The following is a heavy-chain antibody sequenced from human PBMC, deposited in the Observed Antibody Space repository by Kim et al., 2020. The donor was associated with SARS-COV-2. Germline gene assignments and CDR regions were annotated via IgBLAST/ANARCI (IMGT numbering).Heavy chain of an antibody. D-gene: IGHD3-22*01. CDR3: ARAYDSSGYYYVGGDYYYGMDV. CDR2: INPSGGST. V-gene: IGHV1-46*01. J-gene: IGHJ6*02. Sequence: ASVKVSCKASGYTFTSYYMHWVRQAPGQGLEWMGIINPSGGSTSYAQKFQGRVTMTRDTSTSTVYMELSSLRSEDTAVYYCARAYDSSGYYYVGGDYYYGMDVWGQGTTVTVSS. CDR1: GYTFTSYY.